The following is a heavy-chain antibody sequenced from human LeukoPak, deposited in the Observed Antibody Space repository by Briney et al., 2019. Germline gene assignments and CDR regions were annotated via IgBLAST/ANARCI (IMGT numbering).Heavy chain of an antibody. CDR1: GFTFIDYD. J-gene: IGHJ4*02. CDR3: ARGGIQVSGIDEFDY. CDR2: IGIRGDT. Sequence: GGSLRLSCAASGFTFIDYDMHWVRQVIGKGLEWVSAIGIRGDTHCSGPVKGRFTISRENAESSLYLQMNSLRAEDTAVYYCARGGIQVSGIDEFDYWGQGTLVTVSS. D-gene: IGHD6-19*01. V-gene: IGHV3-13*01.